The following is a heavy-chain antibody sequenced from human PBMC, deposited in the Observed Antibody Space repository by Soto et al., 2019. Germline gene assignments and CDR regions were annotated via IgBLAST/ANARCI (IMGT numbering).Heavy chain of an antibody. CDR2: IFANGTT. J-gene: IGHJ2*01. V-gene: IGHV4-4*07. D-gene: IGHD6-13*01. CDR3: VRDRADFSSTYYHYFSV. Sequence: SETLSLTCIVSGGSISEKYWNWVRQPPGKGLEWIGLIFANGTTNFNPSLKSRLTMSMDMSKNQVSLNLTSVPAADTAVYYYVRDRADFSSTYYHYFSVWGRGTLVPVSS. CDR1: GGSISEKY.